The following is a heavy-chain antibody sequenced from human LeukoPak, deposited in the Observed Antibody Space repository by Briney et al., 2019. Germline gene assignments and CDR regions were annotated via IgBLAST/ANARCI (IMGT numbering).Heavy chain of an antibody. J-gene: IGHJ4*02. D-gene: IGHD4-17*01. CDR1: GGSISGYY. Sequence: SETLSLTCTVSGGSISGYYWTWVRQPARGGLEWIGRIFSRWNTSYNPSNGGTNYSPSLKSRVTISLGTSKNQFSLNLGPVTAADTAVYYCVRAMGRQSHGDYDRYYDYWGQGALVTVSS. V-gene: IGHV4-4*07. CDR2: IFSRWNTSYNPSNGGT. CDR3: VRAMGRQSHGDYDRYYDY.